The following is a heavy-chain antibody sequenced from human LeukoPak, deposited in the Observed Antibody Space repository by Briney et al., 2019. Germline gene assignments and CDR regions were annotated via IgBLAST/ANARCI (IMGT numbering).Heavy chain of an antibody. CDR1: GFTFSSYA. Sequence: GGSLRLSCAAPGFTFSSYAMHWVRQAPGKGLEWVAVISYDGSNKYYADSVKGRFTISRDNSKNTLYLQMDSLRAEDTAVYYCPRETTVTTFDYWGQGTLVTVSS. D-gene: IGHD4-17*01. J-gene: IGHJ4*02. V-gene: IGHV3-30-3*01. CDR3: PRETTVTTFDY. CDR2: ISYDGSNK.